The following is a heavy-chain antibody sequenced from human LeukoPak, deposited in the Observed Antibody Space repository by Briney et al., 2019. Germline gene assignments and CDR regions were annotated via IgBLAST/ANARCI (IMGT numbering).Heavy chain of an antibody. J-gene: IGHJ4*02. CDR1: GFTFTDYY. V-gene: IGHV1-2*02. Sequence: ASVKVSCKASGFTFTDYYIHWVRQAPGQGLEWMGYINPHSGVRSSPQKFQGRVTMTPDTSISAVYMELSSLTSDDTAIYYWVRGGNDLLSKNFDYWGQGTLVTVSS. CDR3: VRGGNDLLSKNFDY. D-gene: IGHD1-1*01. CDR2: INPHSGVR.